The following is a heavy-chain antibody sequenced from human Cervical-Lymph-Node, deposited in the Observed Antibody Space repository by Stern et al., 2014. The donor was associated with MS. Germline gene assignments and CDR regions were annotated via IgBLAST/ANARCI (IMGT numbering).Heavy chain of an antibody. CDR3: AREGGNTAKYFQH. D-gene: IGHD4-23*01. J-gene: IGHJ1*01. CDR2: IRYDGSNK. CDR1: GFTFSSYG. V-gene: IGHV3-33*01. Sequence: VQLVESGGGVVQPGRSLKLSCAASGFTFSSYGMPWVRQAPGKGLEWVDVIRYDGSNKYYADSVKGRFTISRDNSKSTLYLQMNSLRAEDTAVYYCAREGGNTAKYFQHWGQGTLVTVSS.